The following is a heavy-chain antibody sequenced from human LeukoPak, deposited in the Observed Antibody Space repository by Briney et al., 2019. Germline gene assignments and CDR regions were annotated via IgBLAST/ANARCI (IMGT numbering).Heavy chain of an antibody. CDR2: IKSKTDGGTI. V-gene: IGHV3-15*01. CDR3: TTDRGITARPAFDS. J-gene: IGHJ4*02. D-gene: IGHD6-6*01. Sequence: PGGSLRLSCATSGISFTNAWMTWVRQAPGKGLEWVGRIKSKTDGGTIDYAAPVKGRFTILRDDSKMTLYLQMNSLKIEDTAVYYCTTDRGITARPAFDSWGQGTLVTVSS. CDR1: GISFTNAW.